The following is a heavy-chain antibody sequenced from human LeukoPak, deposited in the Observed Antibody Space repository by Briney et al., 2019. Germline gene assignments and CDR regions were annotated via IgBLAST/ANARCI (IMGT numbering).Heavy chain of an antibody. CDR1: GGSISSYY. D-gene: IGHD6-13*01. V-gene: IGHV4-59*08. CDR3: ARHGDRSAAAGTPYWYFDL. CDR2: IYYSGST. J-gene: IGHJ2*01. Sequence: SETLSLTCTVSGGSISSYYWSWIRQPPGKGLEWIGYIYYSGSTNYNPSLKSRVTISVDTSKNQFSLKLSSVTAADTAVYYCARHGDRSAAAGTPYWYFDLWGRGTLVTVSS.